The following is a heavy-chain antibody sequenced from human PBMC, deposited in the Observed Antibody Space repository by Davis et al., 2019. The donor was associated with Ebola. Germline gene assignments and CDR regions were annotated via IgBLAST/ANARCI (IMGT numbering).Heavy chain of an antibody. D-gene: IGHD3-3*01. CDR1: GFTFSSYS. CDR2: IWYDGSNK. CDR3: ARATILDY. J-gene: IGHJ4*02. Sequence: GGSLRLSCAASGFTFSSYSMNWVRQAPGKGLEWVAFIWYDGSNKYHADSVKGRFTISRDNSKNTLYLQMNSLRAEDTAVYYCARATILDYWGQGTLVTVSS. V-gene: IGHV3-30*02.